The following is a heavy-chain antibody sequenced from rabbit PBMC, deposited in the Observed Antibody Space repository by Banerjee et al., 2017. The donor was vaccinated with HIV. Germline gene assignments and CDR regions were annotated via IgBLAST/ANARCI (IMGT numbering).Heavy chain of an antibody. CDR3: ARDLDAVIGWNFGW. J-gene: IGHJ4*01. D-gene: IGHD1-1*01. CDR1: GVSFSGDSY. V-gene: IGHV1S40*01. CDR2: IYVGSGGGT. Sequence: QSLEESGGDLVKPGASLTLTCIASGVSFSGDSYMCWVRQAPGKGLEWIACIYVGSGGGTKYATWAKGRFTISKTSSTTVTLQMTSLTAADTATYFCARDLDAVIGWNFGWWGPGTLVTVS.